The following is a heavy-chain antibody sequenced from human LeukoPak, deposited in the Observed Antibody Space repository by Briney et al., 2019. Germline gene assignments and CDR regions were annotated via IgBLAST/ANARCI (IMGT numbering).Heavy chain of an antibody. CDR3: ARPLYGAASVALNPNSLDY. V-gene: IGHV1-18*01. CDR2: ISAYNGNT. J-gene: IGHJ4*02. CDR1: GYTFTSYG. D-gene: IGHD4/OR15-4a*01. Sequence: ASVKVSCKASGYTFTSYGISWVRQAPGQGLEWMGWISAYNGNTNYAQKLQGRATMTTDTSTSTPYMELSSLRSDDTAVYYCARPLYGAASVALNPNSLDYWGQGTLVTVSS.